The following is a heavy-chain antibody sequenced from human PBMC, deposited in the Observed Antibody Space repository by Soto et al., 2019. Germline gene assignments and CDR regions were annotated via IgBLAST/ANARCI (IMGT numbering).Heavy chain of an antibody. CDR3: AKDSGSGWTDY. V-gene: IGHV3-23*01. CDR2: ISGSGGST. Sequence: GGSLRLSCAASGFTFSSCAISWVRQAPGKGLEWVSAISGSGGSTYYADSVKGRFTISRDNSKNTLYLQMNSLRAEDTAVYYCAKDSGSGWTDYWGQGTLVTVSS. D-gene: IGHD6-19*01. J-gene: IGHJ4*02. CDR1: GFTFSSCA.